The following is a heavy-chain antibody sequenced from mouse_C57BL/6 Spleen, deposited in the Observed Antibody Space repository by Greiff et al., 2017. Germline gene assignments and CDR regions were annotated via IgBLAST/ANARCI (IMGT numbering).Heavy chain of an antibody. J-gene: IGHJ2*01. CDR3: ARGKKIFDY. CDR2: IDPSDSYT. CDR1: GYTFTSYW. V-gene: IGHV1-50*01. Sequence: QVQLKQPGAELVKPGASVKLSCKASGYTFTSYWMQWVKQRPGQGLEWIGEIDPSDSYTNYNQKFKGKATLTVDTSSSTAYMQLSSLTSEDSAVYYCARGKKIFDYWGQGTTLTVSS.